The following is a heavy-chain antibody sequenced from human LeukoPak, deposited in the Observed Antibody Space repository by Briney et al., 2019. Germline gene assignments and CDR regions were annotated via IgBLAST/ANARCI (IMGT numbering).Heavy chain of an antibody. D-gene: IGHD1/OR15-1a*01. CDR2: ISRSGSTV. V-gene: IGHV3-11*04. J-gene: IGHJ4*02. CDR1: GFTFSDYY. CDR3: AREGEQLLGNFDY. Sequence: GGSLRLSCAASGFTFSDYYMTWIRQAPGKGLEWLSYISRSGSTVYYADSVKGRFTISRDIAKNSVYLQMDSLRAEDTAVYYCAREGEQLLGNFDYWGQGTLVTVSS.